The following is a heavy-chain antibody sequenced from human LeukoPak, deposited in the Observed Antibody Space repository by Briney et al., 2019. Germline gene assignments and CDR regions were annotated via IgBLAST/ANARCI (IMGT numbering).Heavy chain of an antibody. V-gene: IGHV4-59*12. CDR1: GGSISSYY. D-gene: IGHD3-9*01. CDR3: ATQVWGYDILTGYFFDY. CDR2: IYYSGST. J-gene: IGHJ4*02. Sequence: SETLSLTCTISGGSISSYYWSWIRQPPGKGLEWIGYIYYSGSTNYNPSLKSRVTISVDTSKNQFSLKLSSVTAADTAVYYCATQVWGYDILTGYFFDYWGQGTLVTVSS.